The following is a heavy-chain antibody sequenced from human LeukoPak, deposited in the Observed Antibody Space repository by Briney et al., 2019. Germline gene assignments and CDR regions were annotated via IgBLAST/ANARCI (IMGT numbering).Heavy chain of an antibody. CDR3: VRDGYCSTNNCPKGSAFDI. J-gene: IGHJ3*02. Sequence: GGSLRLSCAASRFTFTTYAMDWVRQAPGKGLEWVSAISTGGDRTYYADSVKGRFTASRDNSKNTLYLQMSSLRAEDTAVYYSVRDGYCSTNNCPKGSAFDIWGQGTMVTVSS. CDR2: ISTGGDRT. V-gene: IGHV3-23*01. CDR1: RFTFTTYA. D-gene: IGHD2-2*03.